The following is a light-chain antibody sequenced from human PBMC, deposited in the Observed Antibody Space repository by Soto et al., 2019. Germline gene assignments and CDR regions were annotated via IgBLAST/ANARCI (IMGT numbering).Light chain of an antibody. J-gene: IGLJ2*01. CDR3: GTWDSSLRAGV. Sequence: QPVLTQPRSVSGSPGQSVTISCTGSSSDVGEYNYVSWYQHHPGNAPKLMIYDVSKRPSGIPDRFSGSKSGTSATLGITGLQTGDEAYYYCGTWDSSLRAGVFGGGTKLTVL. CDR2: DVS. CDR1: SSDVGEYNY. V-gene: IGLV2-11*01.